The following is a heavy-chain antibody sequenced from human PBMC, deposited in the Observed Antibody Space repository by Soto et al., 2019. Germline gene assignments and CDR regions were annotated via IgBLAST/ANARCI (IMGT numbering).Heavy chain of an antibody. D-gene: IGHD4-17*01. CDR1: GGPFGSYH. V-gene: IGHV4-59*01. CDR3: ARDTVLTGMFDL. CDR2: VYYTGTT. J-gene: IGHJ5*02. Sequence: PSETLSLTCTVSGGPFGSYHWGWVRLPPGKGRGWIAPVYYTGTTNFNPHLGSRVNISIGAPENPIPLKLTSVTAADTAFYYCARDTVLTGMFDLWGQGTRVTVSS.